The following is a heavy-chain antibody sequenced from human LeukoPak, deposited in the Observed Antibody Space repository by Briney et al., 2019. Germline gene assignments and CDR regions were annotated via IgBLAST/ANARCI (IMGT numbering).Heavy chain of an antibody. J-gene: IGHJ4*02. Sequence: GGSLRLSCAASGFTFSSYSMNWVRQAPGKGLEWVSSISSSSSYIYYADSVKGRFTISRDNAKNSLYLQMNSLRAEDTAVYCCARDRPPYCGGDCYPYYFDYWGQGTLVTVSS. D-gene: IGHD2-21*02. CDR1: GFTFSSYS. CDR3: ARDRPPYCGGDCYPYYFDY. CDR2: ISSSSSYI. V-gene: IGHV3-21*01.